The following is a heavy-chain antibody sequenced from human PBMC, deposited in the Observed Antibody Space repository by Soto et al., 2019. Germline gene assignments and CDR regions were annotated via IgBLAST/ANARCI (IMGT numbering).Heavy chain of an antibody. D-gene: IGHD4-17*01. V-gene: IGHV4-34*01. J-gene: IGHJ6*03. Sequence: ETLSLTCAAYGGSFSGYYWSWIRQPPGKGLEWIGEINHSGSTNYNPSVKSRLTISVDTSKNQFSLKLSSVTAADTAVYYCARGLSTVTYYYYYMDVWGKGTTVTVSS. CDR2: INHSGST. CDR1: GGSFSGYY. CDR3: ARGLSTVTYYYYYMDV.